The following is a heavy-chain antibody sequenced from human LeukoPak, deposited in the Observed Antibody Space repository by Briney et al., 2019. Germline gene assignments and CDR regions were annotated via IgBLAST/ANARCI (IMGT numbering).Heavy chain of an antibody. CDR3: ARAYITGTSRGYFEY. J-gene: IGHJ4*02. CDR1: GGSIAGGNYY. D-gene: IGHD1-7*01. CDR2: IYYSGST. V-gene: IGHV4-39*07. Sequence: SETLSLTCTVSGGSIAGGNYYWGWIRQPPGKGLEWIGNIYYSGSTYYNPSLKSRVTMSIDTSKNHFSLKLSSVTAADSAVYYCARAYITGTSRGYFEYWGQGTLVTVSS.